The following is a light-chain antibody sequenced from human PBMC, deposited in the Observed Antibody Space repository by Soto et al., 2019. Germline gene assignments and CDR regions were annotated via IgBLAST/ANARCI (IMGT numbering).Light chain of an antibody. J-gene: IGKJ4*01. CDR3: QESYTTPAVS. V-gene: IGKV1-39*01. CDR1: QNIDDY. CDR2: ATS. Sequence: DIKMQKSQSSLSACLGDRDTLTCRASQNIDDYLNWYRERPGKAPKLLIYATSTLQSRVPSRFSGSGSGTEFTLTISSLEAEDFATYFCQESYTTPAVSFGGGTKVDIK.